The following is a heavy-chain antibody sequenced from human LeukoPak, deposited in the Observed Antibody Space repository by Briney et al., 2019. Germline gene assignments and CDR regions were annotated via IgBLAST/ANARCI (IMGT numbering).Heavy chain of an antibody. V-gene: IGHV1-46*01. Sequence: ASVKVSCKASGYIFTTYHMHWLRQAPGQGPEWMGIINPRGGSTDYAQKFQGRVTMTSDTSTSTVYMELKSLRSEDTAVYFCARSLGDILTGYPYWGQGTLVTVSS. CDR1: GYIFTTYH. J-gene: IGHJ4*02. CDR2: INPRGGST. CDR3: ARSLGDILTGYPY. D-gene: IGHD3-9*01.